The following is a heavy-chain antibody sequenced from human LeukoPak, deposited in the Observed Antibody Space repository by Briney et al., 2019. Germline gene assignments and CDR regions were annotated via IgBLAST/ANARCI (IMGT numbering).Heavy chain of an antibody. CDR3: AKTGGIAAAH. D-gene: IGHD6-13*01. Sequence: GGSLRLSCAASGIIFSSYAMSWVRQAPGKGLEWVSSINASGGRTYYADSVKGRFTISRDNSKNTLYLQMNSLRAEDTALYYCAKTGGIAAAHWGQGTLVTVSS. CDR2: INASGGRT. V-gene: IGHV3-23*01. CDR1: GIIFSSYA. J-gene: IGHJ4*02.